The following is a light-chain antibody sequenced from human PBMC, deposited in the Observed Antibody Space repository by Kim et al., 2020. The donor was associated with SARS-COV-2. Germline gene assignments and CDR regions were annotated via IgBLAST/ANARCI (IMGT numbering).Light chain of an antibody. J-gene: IGLJ2*01. CDR1: KYASGSHNR. Sequence: GPSVTLSYTGPKYASGSHNRVAWYQQPPGTAPKLMIYDVSNRPSGVPHRFSGSKSGNTASLTISGLQAEDEADYYCCSDTSTNTLVFGGGTQLTVL. V-gene: IGLV2-18*02. CDR2: DVS. CDR3: CSDTSTNTLV.